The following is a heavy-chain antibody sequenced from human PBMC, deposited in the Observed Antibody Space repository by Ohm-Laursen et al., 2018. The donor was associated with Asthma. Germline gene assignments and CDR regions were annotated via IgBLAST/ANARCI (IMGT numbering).Heavy chain of an antibody. D-gene: IGHD1-1*01. J-gene: IGHJ6*02. CDR3: AVRTTSAGFDV. CDR2: ISRSSSTI. V-gene: IGHV3-48*01. CDR1: GFTFSSYS. Sequence: SLRLSCSASGFTFSSYSMNWVRQAPGKGLEWVSYISRSSSTIFYADSVKGRFTISRDNVKNSLYLQMNSLRAQDTAVYYCAVRTTSAGFDVWGQGTTVTVSS.